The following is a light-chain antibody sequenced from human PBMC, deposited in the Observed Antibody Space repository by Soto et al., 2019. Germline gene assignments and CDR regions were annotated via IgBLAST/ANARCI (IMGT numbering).Light chain of an antibody. J-gene: IGKJ3*01. V-gene: IGKV1-13*02. CDR2: DAS. CDR3: QQFNGYPFT. Sequence: AIQLTQSPSSLSASVGDRVTITCRASQGISSALAWYQQKPGKAPNLLIYDASRLESGVPSRFSGSGSGTDFTLTISSLQPEDFATDYCQQFNGYPFTFGPGTKVDIK. CDR1: QGISSA.